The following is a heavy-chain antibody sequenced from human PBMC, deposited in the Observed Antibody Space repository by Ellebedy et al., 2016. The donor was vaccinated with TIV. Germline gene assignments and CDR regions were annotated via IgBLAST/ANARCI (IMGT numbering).Heavy chain of an antibody. D-gene: IGHD4/OR15-4a*01. Sequence: ASVKVSCKTSGYIFTAYYIHWVRQAPGQGLEWMGWINPDSGGTNSPQKFQGRVTMTRDTSVNTAYMELSRLQSDDTAVYYCARVLRATSGMDVWGQGTTDTVS. CDR3: ARVLRATSGMDV. J-gene: IGHJ6*02. CDR1: GYIFTAYY. V-gene: IGHV1-2*02. CDR2: INPDSGGT.